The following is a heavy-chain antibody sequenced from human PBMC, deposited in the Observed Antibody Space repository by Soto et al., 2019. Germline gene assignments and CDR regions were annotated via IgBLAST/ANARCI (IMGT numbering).Heavy chain of an antibody. CDR3: ARGASSSWYNWGLSGWFDS. V-gene: IGHV3-33*01. CDR1: GFTFSSYG. CDR2: IWYDGSNK. J-gene: IGHJ5*01. D-gene: IGHD6-13*01. Sequence: GGSLRLSCAASGFTFSSYGMHWVRQAPGKGLEWVAVIWYDGSNKYYADSVKGRFTISRDNSKNTLYLQMNSLRAEDTAVYYCARGASSSWYNWGLSGWFDSWGLGTLVTVSS.